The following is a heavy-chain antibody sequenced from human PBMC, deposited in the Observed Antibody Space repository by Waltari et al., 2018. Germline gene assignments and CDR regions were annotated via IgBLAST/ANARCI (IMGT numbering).Heavy chain of an antibody. V-gene: IGHV3-9*01. Sequence: EVQLVESGGGLVQPGRSLRLSCAASGFTFDTYAMHWVRQAPGKGLEWVSGINWNSGTIDYADSVKGRFTISRDNAKNSLYLQMNSLRPEDTALYYCAKDWGDNMLAMFDYWGQGTLVTVSS. CDR1: GFTFDTYA. J-gene: IGHJ4*02. CDR3: AKDWGDNMLAMFDY. D-gene: IGHD2-2*01. CDR2: INWNSGTI.